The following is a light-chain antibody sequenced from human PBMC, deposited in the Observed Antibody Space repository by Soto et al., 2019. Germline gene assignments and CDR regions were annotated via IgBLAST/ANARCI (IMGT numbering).Light chain of an antibody. Sequence: DIHFTQPPDSLSASVGNIVTITCRGGQNIHTFLNWYQKGSGKVDKVLIYSASTVQSGVPSTFSGSGSETDFTLTINSLQPEDFATYYCQQSYNAPRTFGGGTKLDIK. CDR1: QNIHTF. CDR2: SAS. V-gene: IGKV1-39*01. J-gene: IGKJ4*01. CDR3: QQSYNAPRT.